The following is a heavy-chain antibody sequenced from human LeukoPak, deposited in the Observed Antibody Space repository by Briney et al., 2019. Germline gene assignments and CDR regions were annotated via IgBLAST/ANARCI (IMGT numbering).Heavy chain of an antibody. J-gene: IGHJ4*02. Sequence: SETLSLTCTVSGGSISSSSYYWGWIRQPPGKGLEWIGSIYYSGSTYYNPSLKSRVTISVDTSKNQFSLKLSSVTAADTAVYYCASDLVDYWGQGTLVTVSS. V-gene: IGHV4-39*01. CDR1: GGSISSSSYY. CDR2: IYYSGST. CDR3: ASDLVDY.